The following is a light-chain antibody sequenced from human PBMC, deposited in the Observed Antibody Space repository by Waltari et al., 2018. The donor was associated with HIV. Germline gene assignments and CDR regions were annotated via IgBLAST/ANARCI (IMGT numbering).Light chain of an antibody. Sequence: EIVLTPSPDTLSVSPGQSATLSCRASQSISASQLAWYQQKPGQAPRLVIYGASTRATGIPDRFSGSGSGTDFALTISRLEPEDSAVFYCQQYGRSPITFGLGTRLEIK. CDR3: QQYGRSPIT. CDR1: QSISASQ. V-gene: IGKV3-20*01. CDR2: GAS. J-gene: IGKJ5*01.